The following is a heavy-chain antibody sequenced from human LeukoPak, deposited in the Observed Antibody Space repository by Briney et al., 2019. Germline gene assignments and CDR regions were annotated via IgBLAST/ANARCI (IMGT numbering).Heavy chain of an antibody. CDR3: AKDLAAKSIAAAGVFDY. Sequence: GRSLRLSCAASGFTFSSYGMHWVRQAPGKGLEWVAVISYDGSNKYYADSVKGRFTISRDNSKNTLYLQMNSLRAEDTAVYYCAKDLAAKSIAAAGVFDYWGQGTMVTVSS. V-gene: IGHV3-30*18. CDR2: ISYDGSNK. J-gene: IGHJ4*02. CDR1: GFTFSSYG. D-gene: IGHD6-13*01.